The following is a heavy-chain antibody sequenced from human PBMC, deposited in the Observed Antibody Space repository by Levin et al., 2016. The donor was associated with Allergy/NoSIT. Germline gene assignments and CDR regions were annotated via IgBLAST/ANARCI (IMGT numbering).Heavy chain of an antibody. CDR1: GDTVSRKGAT. D-gene: IGHD5-18*01. CDR2: TYYKFKWYT. J-gene: IGHJ4*02. CDR3: VKEGRWGYRNFDYGGYFFDT. V-gene: IGHV6-1*01. Sequence: SQTLSLTCAISGDTVSRKGATWNWIRQSPSRGLEWLGRTYYKFKWYTEYPVGVQSRITISPDTSRNQVSLQLSSVTPEDTATYYCVKEGRWGYRNFDYGGYFFDTWGQGILVTVSS.